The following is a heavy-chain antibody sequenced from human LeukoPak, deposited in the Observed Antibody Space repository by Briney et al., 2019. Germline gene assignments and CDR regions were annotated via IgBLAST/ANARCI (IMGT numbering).Heavy chain of an antibody. V-gene: IGHV3-69-1*01. CDR3: AKDRANWAIDD. D-gene: IGHD3-16*01. CDR2: IGGDGIA. Sequence: GGSLRLSCVASGFTFSDHPMNWVRQAPGKGLEWISYIGGDGIAFYADSVKGRFTASKDDARKSMYLQMNSLRVEDTAVYYCAKDRANWAIDDWGQGTQVTVSS. J-gene: IGHJ4*02. CDR1: GFTFSDHP.